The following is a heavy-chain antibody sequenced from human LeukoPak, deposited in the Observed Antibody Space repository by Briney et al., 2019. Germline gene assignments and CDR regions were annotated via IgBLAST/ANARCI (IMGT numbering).Heavy chain of an antibody. D-gene: IGHD2-15*01. CDR2: VNPNSGNT. CDR1: GYTFTSYD. J-gene: IGHJ6*03. CDR3: ARGRYCSGGSCYTVYGYYYYYYMDV. V-gene: IGHV1-8*01. Sequence: GASVKVSCKASGYTFTSYDISWVRQATGQGLEWMRWVNPNSGNTGYAQKFQGRVTITRNISISTPSMALSSMRSEATAVYYCARGRYCSGGSCYTVYGYYYYYYMDVWGKGTTVTVSS.